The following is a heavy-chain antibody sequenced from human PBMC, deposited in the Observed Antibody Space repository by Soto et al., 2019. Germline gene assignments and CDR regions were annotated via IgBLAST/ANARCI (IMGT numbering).Heavy chain of an antibody. CDR2: IYYSGST. CDR3: ARVSGYYDFWSGRNQPPQPNGLNWFYP. V-gene: IGHV4-59*01. CDR1: GGSIISYY. D-gene: IGHD3-3*01. J-gene: IGHJ5*02. Sequence: PSETLSLTSSVSGGSIISYYWSWVRQPPGKGLEWIGYIYYSGSTNYNPSLKSRVTISVDTSKNQFSLKLSSVTAADTAVYYCARVSGYYDFWSGRNQPPQPNGLNWFYPGGQGTLVT.